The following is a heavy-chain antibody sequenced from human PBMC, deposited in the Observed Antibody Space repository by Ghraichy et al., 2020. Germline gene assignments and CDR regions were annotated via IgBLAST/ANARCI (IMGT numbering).Heavy chain of an antibody. CDR1: GFTFSSYS. CDR2: ISSSSSYI. J-gene: IGHJ5*02. CDR3: ARDPEGAMYNWFDP. Sequence: GGSLRLSCAASGFTFSSYSMNWVRQAPGKGLEWVSSISSSSSYIYYADSVKGRFTISRDNAKNSLYLQMNSLRAEDTAVYYCARDPEGAMYNWFDPWGQGTLVTVSS. V-gene: IGHV3-21*01.